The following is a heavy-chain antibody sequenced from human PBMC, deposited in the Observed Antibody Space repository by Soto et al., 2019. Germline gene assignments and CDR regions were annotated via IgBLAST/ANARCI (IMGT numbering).Heavy chain of an antibody. V-gene: IGHV3-30*18. CDR2: ISYDGSNK. J-gene: IGHJ4*02. D-gene: IGHD2-2*01. CDR3: AKGYHNFDY. CDR1: GFTFSSYG. Sequence: GGSLRLSCAASGFTFSSYGMHWVRQAPGKGMEWVAVISYDGSNKYYADSVKGRFTISRDNSKNTLYLQMDSLRVEDTAVYYCAKGYHNFDYWGLGTLVTVSS.